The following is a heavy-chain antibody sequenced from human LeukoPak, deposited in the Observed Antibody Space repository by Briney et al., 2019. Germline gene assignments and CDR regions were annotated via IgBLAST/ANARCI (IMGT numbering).Heavy chain of an antibody. CDR3: ARARAVGDYYCFMDV. J-gene: IGHJ6*03. CDR2: ISAYNGNT. V-gene: IGHV1-18*01. CDR1: GYTFNTYG. Sequence: ASVKVSCKASGYTFNTYGITWVRQAPGQGLQWMGWISAYNGNTNYAQQLQGRVTITTDTSTSTAYMELRSLRSDDTAVYYCARARAVGDYYCFMDVWGKGTTVTVSS. D-gene: IGHD6-19*01.